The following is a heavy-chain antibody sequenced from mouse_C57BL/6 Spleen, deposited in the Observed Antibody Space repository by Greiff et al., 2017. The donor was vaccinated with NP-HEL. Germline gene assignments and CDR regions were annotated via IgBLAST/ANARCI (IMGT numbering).Heavy chain of an antibody. CDR2: IDPSDSET. Sequence: VQLQQSGAELVRPGSSVKLSCKASGYTFTSYWMHWVKQRPIQGLEWIGNIDPSDSETHYNQKFKDKATLTVDKSSSTAYMQLSSLTSEDSAVYYCARGDYGSSPYAMDYWGQGTSVTVSS. CDR1: GYTFTSYW. J-gene: IGHJ4*01. V-gene: IGHV1-52*01. CDR3: ARGDYGSSPYAMDY. D-gene: IGHD1-1*01.